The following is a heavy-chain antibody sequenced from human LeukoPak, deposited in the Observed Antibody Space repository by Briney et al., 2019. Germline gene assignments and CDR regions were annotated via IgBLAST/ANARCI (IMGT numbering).Heavy chain of an antibody. CDR1: GGSISSYY. D-gene: IGHD4-17*01. Sequence: SETLSLTCTVSGGSISSYYWSWIRQPPGKGLEWIGYIFYSGSTNYNPSLKSRVTISVDTSKNQFSLKLTSVTAADTAVYYCAKVYMTTVTTDYWGQGTLVTVSS. V-gene: IGHV4-59*01. CDR2: IFYSGST. J-gene: IGHJ4*02. CDR3: AKVYMTTVTTDY.